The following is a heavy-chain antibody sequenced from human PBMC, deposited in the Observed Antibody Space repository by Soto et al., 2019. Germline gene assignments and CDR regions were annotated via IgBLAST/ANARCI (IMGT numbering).Heavy chain of an antibody. D-gene: IGHD6-13*01. CDR1: GDSVSSNSAA. J-gene: IGHJ6*02. Sequence: SQTLSLTCAISGDSVSSNSAAWNWIRQSPSRGLEWLGRTYYRSKWYNDYAVSVKSRITINPDTSKNQFSLQLNSVTPEDTAVYYCAREGALSAESTGAAADYYYYYGMDVWGQGTTVTVSS. CDR3: AREGALSAESTGAAADYYYYYGMDV. V-gene: IGHV6-1*01. CDR2: TYYRSKWYN.